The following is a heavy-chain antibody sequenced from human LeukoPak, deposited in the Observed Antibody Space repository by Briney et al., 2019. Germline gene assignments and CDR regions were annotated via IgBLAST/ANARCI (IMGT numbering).Heavy chain of an antibody. CDR2: ISSGSSYI. CDR3: ASIYGDHAVDF. Sequence: GGSLRLSCAASGFTFSTYSMNWVRQAPEKGLEWVSSISSGSSYISYADSVKGRFTVSRDNAKNSLYLQMNSLRAEDTAVYYCASIYGDHAVDFWGQGTLVTVSS. CDR1: GFTFSTYS. V-gene: IGHV3-21*01. J-gene: IGHJ4*02. D-gene: IGHD4-17*01.